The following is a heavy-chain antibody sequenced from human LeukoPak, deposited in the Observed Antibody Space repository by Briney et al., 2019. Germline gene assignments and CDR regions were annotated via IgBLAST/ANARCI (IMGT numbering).Heavy chain of an antibody. V-gene: IGHV1-2*02. CDR3: ARTYDVEAFDI. Sequence: GASVKVSCKASGYTFTGYYMHWVRQAPGQGLEWMGWINPNSGGTNYAQKFQGRVTMTRDTSISTAYMELSRLRSNDTAVYYYARTYDVEAFDIWGQGTMVTVSS. J-gene: IGHJ3*02. CDR1: GYTFTGYY. CDR2: INPNSGGT. D-gene: IGHD3-3*01.